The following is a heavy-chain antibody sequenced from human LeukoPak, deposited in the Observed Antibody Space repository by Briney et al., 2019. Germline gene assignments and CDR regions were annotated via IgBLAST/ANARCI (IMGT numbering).Heavy chain of an antibody. Sequence: GGSLRLPCVASGLTFSDYSMTWVRQAPGKGLFWVSGISAGGGSTYYADSVKGRFTISRDNSRNTLYLQMSSLRAEDTAVYYCAKDAAGPEYWGQGTLVTVSS. CDR3: AKDAAGPEY. D-gene: IGHD6-13*01. CDR1: GLTFSDYS. V-gene: IGHV3-23*01. CDR2: ISAGGGST. J-gene: IGHJ4*02.